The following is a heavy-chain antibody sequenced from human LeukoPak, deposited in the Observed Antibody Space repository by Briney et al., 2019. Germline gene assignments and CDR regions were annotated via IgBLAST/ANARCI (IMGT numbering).Heavy chain of an antibody. Sequence: GGSLRLSCAASGFTFSSYAMSWVRQAPGKGLEWVSAISGSGGSTYYADSVRGRFTISRDNSKNTLYLQMNSLRAEDTAVYYCARLWGDVTIFDFWGQGNLVTVSS. J-gene: IGHJ4*02. CDR2: ISGSGGST. D-gene: IGHD4/OR15-4a*01. V-gene: IGHV3-23*01. CDR1: GFTFSSYA. CDR3: ARLWGDVTIFDF.